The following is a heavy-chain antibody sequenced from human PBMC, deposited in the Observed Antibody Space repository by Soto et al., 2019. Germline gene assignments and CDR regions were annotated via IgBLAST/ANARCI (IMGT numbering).Heavy chain of an antibody. CDR3: VKDRYVDY. Sequence: LRLSCSVFGFTFSSYAMHWVRQAPGKGLQYVSSISSNGGSTYYADSVKGRFTISRDNSKNTLYLQMSSLRVEDTALYYCVKDRYVDYWGQGALVTVYS. CDR2: ISSNGGST. CDR1: GFTFSSYA. V-gene: IGHV3-64D*06. J-gene: IGHJ4*02.